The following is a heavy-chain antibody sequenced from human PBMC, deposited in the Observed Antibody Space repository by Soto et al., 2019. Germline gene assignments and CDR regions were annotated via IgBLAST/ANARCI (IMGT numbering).Heavy chain of an antibody. D-gene: IGHD2-2*01. V-gene: IGHV1-69*13. CDR1: GGTFSSYA. Sequence: ASVKVSCKASGGTFSSYAISWVRQAPGQGLEWMGGIIPIFGTANYAQKFQGRVTITADESTSTAYMELSSLRSEDTAVYYCASHRAKGYCSSTSCSIWGQGTLVTVSS. J-gene: IGHJ4*02. CDR3: ASHRAKGYCSSTSCSI. CDR2: IIPIFGTA.